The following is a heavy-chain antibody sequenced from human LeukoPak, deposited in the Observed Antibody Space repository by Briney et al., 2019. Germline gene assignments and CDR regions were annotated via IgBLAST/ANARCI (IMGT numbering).Heavy chain of an antibody. CDR1: GFTFSSYS. CDR3: AKVNGPVTTSYYYMDV. J-gene: IGHJ6*03. CDR2: ISGGVVST. Sequence: GGSLRLSCAASGFTFSSYSMNWVRQAPGKGLEWVSGISGGVVSTYYADSVKGRFTISRDNSKNTLYLQMNSLRAEDTAVYYCAKVNGPVTTSYYYMDVWGKGTTVTISS. D-gene: IGHD4-17*01. V-gene: IGHV3-23*01.